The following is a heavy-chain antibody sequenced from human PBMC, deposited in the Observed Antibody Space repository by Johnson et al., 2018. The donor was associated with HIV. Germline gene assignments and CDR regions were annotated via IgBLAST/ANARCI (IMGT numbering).Heavy chain of an antibody. Sequence: QVQLVESGGSMVRPGGSQRLSCAVSGFTFGDYAMHWVRQAPGKGLEWVAVISYDGSNKYYADSVKGRFTISRDNSKNTLYLQMNSLRAEDTALYYCAKVRYYDRDAFDIWGPGTLVTVSP. D-gene: IGHD3-22*01. CDR3: AKVRYYDRDAFDI. J-gene: IGHJ3*02. CDR2: ISYDGSNK. CDR1: GFTFGDYA. V-gene: IGHV3-30*04.